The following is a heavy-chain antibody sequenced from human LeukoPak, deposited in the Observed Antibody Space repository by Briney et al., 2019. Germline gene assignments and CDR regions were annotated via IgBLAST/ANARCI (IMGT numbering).Heavy chain of an antibody. J-gene: IGHJ4*02. CDR3: ARDRYCSSTSCYATPY. CDR2: ISSSSSYI. V-gene: IGHV3-21*01. CDR1: GFTFSSYS. Sequence: GSLRLSCAASGFTFSSYSMNWVRQAPGKGLEWVSSISSSSSYIYYADSVKGRFTISRDNAKNSLYLQMNSLRAEDTAVYYCARDRYCSSTSCYATPYWGQGTLVTVPS. D-gene: IGHD2-2*01.